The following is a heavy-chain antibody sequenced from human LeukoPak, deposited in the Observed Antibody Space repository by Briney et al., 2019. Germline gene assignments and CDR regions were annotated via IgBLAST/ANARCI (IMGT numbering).Heavy chain of an antibody. V-gene: IGHV3-30*02. CDR2: IRSDGSKN. D-gene: IGHD3-10*01. J-gene: IGHJ6*02. CDR3: TKASGRNLYGMDV. Sequence: PGGSLRLSCVASGFTFTNYGMHWVRQAPGKGLEWVALIRSDGSKNYYGDSVRGRFTISRDTSKNTLYLQMNTLRPEDTAVYYCTKASGRNLYGMDVWGHGTTVIVSS. CDR1: GFTFTNYG.